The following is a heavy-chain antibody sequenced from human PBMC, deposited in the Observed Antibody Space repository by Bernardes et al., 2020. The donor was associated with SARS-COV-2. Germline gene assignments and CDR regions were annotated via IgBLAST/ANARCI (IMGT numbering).Heavy chain of an antibody. D-gene: IGHD1-1*01. J-gene: IGHJ4*02. CDR1: GFTFSTYG. CDR2: ISYDGTNK. V-gene: IGHV3-30*03. Sequence: GGSLRLSCAASGFTFSTYGMHWVRQAPGKGLEWVAAISYDGTNKYYVDSVKGRFTISRDNSENTLYLQMNSLRTEDTSVYYCARDRGTNWHLGGFEYFDFGGQGTLVTVSS. CDR3: ARDRGTNWHLGGFEYFDF.